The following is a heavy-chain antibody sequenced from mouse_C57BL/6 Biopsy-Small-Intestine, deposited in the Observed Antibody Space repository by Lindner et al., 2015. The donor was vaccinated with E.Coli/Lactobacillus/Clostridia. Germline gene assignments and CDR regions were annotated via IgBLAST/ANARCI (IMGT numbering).Heavy chain of an antibody. J-gene: IGHJ2*01. CDR2: IYPGNDNT. CDR3: ARWGLNWLFFDY. D-gene: IGHD4-1*02. Sequence: VQLQESGPELAKPGASVKLSCKASGYTFTNYDVNWVIQRPGQGLEWIGWIYPGNDNTKYNEKFKGKATLTVDISSSTAYMELHSLTSEDSAVYFCARWGLNWLFFDYWGQGTTLTVSS. V-gene: IGHV1-85*01. CDR1: GYTFTNYD.